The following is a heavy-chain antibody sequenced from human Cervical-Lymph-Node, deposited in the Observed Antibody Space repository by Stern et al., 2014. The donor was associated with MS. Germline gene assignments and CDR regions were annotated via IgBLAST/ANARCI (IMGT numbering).Heavy chain of an antibody. V-gene: IGHV1-8*01. J-gene: IGHJ4*01. Sequence: QVQLVQSGAEVKKPGASVKVSCKASGYTFTNYHINWVRQATGQGLEWMGWMNPSNGKTGHSQKFQDRVTMTGNASINTAYLELNRLTSEDTAIYFCMRDYYDITGYYEDPPMDYWGQGTLVTVSS. CDR2: MNPSNGKT. CDR3: MRDYYDITGYYEDPPMDY. CDR1: GYTFTNYH. D-gene: IGHD3-22*01.